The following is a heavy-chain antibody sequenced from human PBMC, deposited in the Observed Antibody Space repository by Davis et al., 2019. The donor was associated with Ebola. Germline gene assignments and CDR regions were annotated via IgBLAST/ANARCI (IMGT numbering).Heavy chain of an antibody. V-gene: IGHV3-21*01. J-gene: IGHJ4*02. D-gene: IGHD5-24*01. Sequence: PGGSLRLSCAASGFTFNQYAMTWVRQAPGKGLEWVSSISSSSSYIYYTDSVKGRFTISRDNAKNSLFLQMNSLRAEDAAVYYCARDVGRDPSDYWGQGTLVTVSS. CDR3: ARDVGRDPSDY. CDR2: ISSSSSYI. CDR1: GFTFNQYA.